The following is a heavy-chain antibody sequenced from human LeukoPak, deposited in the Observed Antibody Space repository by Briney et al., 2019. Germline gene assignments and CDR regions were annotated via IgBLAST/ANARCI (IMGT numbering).Heavy chain of an antibody. Sequence: GASVKVSCKASGYTFTSYGISWVRQAPGQGLEWMGWISAYNGNTNYAQKLQDRVTMTTDTSTSTAYMELRSLRSDDTAVYYCASEGGIAVAGTMGYWGQGTLVTVSS. CDR3: ASEGGIAVAGTMGY. J-gene: IGHJ4*02. D-gene: IGHD6-19*01. V-gene: IGHV1-18*01. CDR1: GYTFTSYG. CDR2: ISAYNGNT.